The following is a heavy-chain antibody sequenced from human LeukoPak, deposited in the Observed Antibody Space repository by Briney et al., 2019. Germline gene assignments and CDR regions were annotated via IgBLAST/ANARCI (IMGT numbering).Heavy chain of an antibody. CDR3: ARDRTMVRGVIDY. Sequence: PGGSLRLSCAASGFTFSSYSMNWVRQAPGKGLEWVSSISSSSSYIYYADSVKGRFTISRDNAKSSLYLQMNSLRAEDTAVYYCARDRTMVRGVIDYWGQGTLVTVSS. D-gene: IGHD3-10*01. CDR1: GFTFSSYS. V-gene: IGHV3-21*01. CDR2: ISSSSSYI. J-gene: IGHJ4*02.